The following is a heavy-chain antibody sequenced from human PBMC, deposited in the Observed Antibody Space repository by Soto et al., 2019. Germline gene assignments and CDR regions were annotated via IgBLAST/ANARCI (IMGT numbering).Heavy chain of an antibody. Sequence: ESQLVESGGGLVQPGRSLRLSCEASGFIFKNYAMVWVRQGPGKGLEWVSSISWNSGNLDYGDSVKGRFTISRDNDKNSLYLQMNSLRTEDTAWYFCAKAPVYGSGGWFDLWGRGTLVTVSS. V-gene: IGHV3-9*01. J-gene: IGHJ5*02. CDR1: GFIFKNYA. D-gene: IGHD3-10*01. CDR2: ISWNSGNL. CDR3: AKAPVYGSGGWFDL.